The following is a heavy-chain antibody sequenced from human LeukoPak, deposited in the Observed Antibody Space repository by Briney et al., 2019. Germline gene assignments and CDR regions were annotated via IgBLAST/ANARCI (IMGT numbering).Heavy chain of an antibody. CDR2: INPSGGST. D-gene: IGHD1-26*01. CDR1: GYTFTSYY. CDR3: AREGEVGATKSGVDY. J-gene: IGHJ4*02. V-gene: IGHV1-46*01. Sequence: ASVKVSCKASGYTFTSYYMHWVRQAPGQGLEWMGIINPSGGSTSYAQKFQGRVTMTRDMSTSTVYMELSSLRPEDTAVYYCAREGEVGATKSGVDYWGQGTLVTVSS.